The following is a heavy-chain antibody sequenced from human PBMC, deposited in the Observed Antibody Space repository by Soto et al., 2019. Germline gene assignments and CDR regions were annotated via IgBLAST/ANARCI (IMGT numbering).Heavy chain of an antibody. CDR1: GGSFSGYY. CDR2: INHSGST. V-gene: IGHV4-34*01. J-gene: IGHJ3*02. CDR3: ARALDDDAFDI. Sequence: SATLSLTCAVYGGSFSGYYWSWIRQPPGKGLEWIGEINHSGSTNYNPSLKSRVTISVDTSKNQFSLKLSSVTAADTAVYYCARALDDDAFDIWGQGTMVTVSS.